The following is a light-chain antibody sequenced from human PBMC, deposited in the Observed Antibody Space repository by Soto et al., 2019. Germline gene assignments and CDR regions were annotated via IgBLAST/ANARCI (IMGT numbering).Light chain of an antibody. CDR3: QQYADLPYT. Sequence: EIXLTQSXGTLSLSPGERATLSCMASQTLTTRFLAWYQQKPGQAPRLLIYGASSRATGIPDRFSGSGSGTEYTLTISRLEPEDFAVYSCQQYADLPYTFGQGTTLEIK. V-gene: IGKV3-20*01. CDR2: GAS. J-gene: IGKJ2*01. CDR1: QTLTTRF.